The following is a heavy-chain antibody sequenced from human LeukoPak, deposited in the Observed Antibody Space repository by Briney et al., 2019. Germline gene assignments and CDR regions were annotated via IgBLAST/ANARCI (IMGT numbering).Heavy chain of an antibody. J-gene: IGHJ2*01. D-gene: IGHD1-26*01. V-gene: IGHV3-23*01. CDR2: VSSSGSGGNT. Sequence: GGSLRLSCAASGVTLSSYAMSWARQAPGKGLEWVSGVSSSGSGGNTYYADSVKGRFTISRDSSKNTLFLHMNTLRAEDTAIYSCAKDRTVGASSWYFDLWGRGTLVTVSS. CDR1: GVTLSSYA. CDR3: AKDRTVGASSWYFDL.